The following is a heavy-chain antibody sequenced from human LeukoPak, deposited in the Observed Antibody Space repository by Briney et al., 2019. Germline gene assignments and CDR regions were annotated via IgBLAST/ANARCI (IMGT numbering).Heavy chain of an antibody. D-gene: IGHD2-2*01. CDR3: ARTTEGYCSSTSCYEFYYYYYMDV. J-gene: IGHJ6*03. CDR2: IYYDGST. V-gene: IGHV4-38-2*02. Sequence: KTSETLSLTCIVSGYSISSGYYWGWIRQPPGEGLEWIGYIYYDGSTNYNPSLKSRVTISVDTSKNQFSLKLNSVTAADTAVYYCARTTEGYCSSTSCYEFYYYYYMDVWGKGTTVTISS. CDR1: GYSISSGYY.